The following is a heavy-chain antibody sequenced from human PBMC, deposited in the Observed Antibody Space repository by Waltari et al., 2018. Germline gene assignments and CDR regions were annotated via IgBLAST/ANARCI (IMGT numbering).Heavy chain of an antibody. J-gene: IGHJ4*02. V-gene: IGHV3-74*01. CDR3: VRENIAAAGLES. D-gene: IGHD6-13*01. CDR1: GFIFSTYW. CDR2: INSDGSST. Sequence: EVQLVESGGGLVQPGGSLRLSCVASGFIFSTYWMDWVRQAPGKGLVWVSLINSDGSSTTYADSVKGQFTISRDNAKNTLYLHMSSLRAEDTAVYYCVRENIAAAGLESWGQGTLVTVSS.